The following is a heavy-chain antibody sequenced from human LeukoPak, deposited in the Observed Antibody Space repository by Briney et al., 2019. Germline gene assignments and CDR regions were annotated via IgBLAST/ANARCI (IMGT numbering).Heavy chain of an antibody. CDR1: GFSFNKYW. J-gene: IGHJ6*02. D-gene: IGHD6-13*01. CDR2: INIDGRST. V-gene: IGHV3-74*01. Sequence: SGGSLRLSCAASGFSFNKYWMHWVRQGPGKGLVWVSRINIDGRSTSYPDSVKGRFTISRDNSKNSLYLQMNSLRSEDTALYYCAKDTSSNWPRRYYYGMDVWGQGTTVTVSS. CDR3: AKDTSSNWPRRYYYGMDV.